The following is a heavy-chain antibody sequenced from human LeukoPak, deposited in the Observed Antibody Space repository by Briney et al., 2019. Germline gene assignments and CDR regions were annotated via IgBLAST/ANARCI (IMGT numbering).Heavy chain of an antibody. D-gene: IGHD6-13*01. CDR2: IYYSGST. J-gene: IGHJ4*02. CDR3: ARGKDSSSWYAPNDY. Sequence: SETLSLTCTVSGGSISSYYWSWIRQPPGKGLEWIGYIYYSGSTNYNPSLKSRVTISVDTSKNQFSLKLSSVTAADTAVYYCARGKDSSSWYAPNDYWGQGTLVTVSS. V-gene: IGHV4-59*01. CDR1: GGSISSYY.